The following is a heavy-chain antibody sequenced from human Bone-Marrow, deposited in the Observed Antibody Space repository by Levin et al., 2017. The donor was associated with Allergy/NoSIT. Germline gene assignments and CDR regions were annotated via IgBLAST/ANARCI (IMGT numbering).Heavy chain of an antibody. J-gene: IGHJ4*02. Sequence: WIRQPPGKGLEWVGRIKSKTDGETRDYAAPVKGRFTISRDDSKNTLYLQMNSLKTEDTAVYYCTTVRRITIFGVVIIPSNYFDYWGQGTLVTVSA. D-gene: IGHD3-3*01. CDR2: IKSKTDGETR. V-gene: IGHV3-15*01. CDR3: TTVRRITIFGVVIIPSNYFDY.